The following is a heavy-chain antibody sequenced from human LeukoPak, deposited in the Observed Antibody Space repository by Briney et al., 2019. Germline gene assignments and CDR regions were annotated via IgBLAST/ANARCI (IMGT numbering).Heavy chain of an antibody. J-gene: IGHJ4*02. V-gene: IGHV3-30*02. Sequence: GGSLRLSCAASGFTFSSYAMTWVRQAPGKGLEWVAVIWYDGSNKYYADSVKGRFTISRDNSKNTLYLQMNSLRAEDTAVYYCAKEAMVTTHYFDYWGQGTLVTVSS. CDR1: GFTFSSYA. D-gene: IGHD5-18*01. CDR2: IWYDGSNK. CDR3: AKEAMVTTHYFDY.